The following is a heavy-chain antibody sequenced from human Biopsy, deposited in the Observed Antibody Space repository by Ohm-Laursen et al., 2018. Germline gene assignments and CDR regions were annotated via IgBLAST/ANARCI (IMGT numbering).Heavy chain of an antibody. J-gene: IGHJ4*02. CDR3: ARNTGWYGDLYYFDY. Sequence: ASVKVSCKASGFSFTGYYMHWVRQAPGQGLEWMGMINPSGSTTSYPQIFQGRVTMTRDTSKSTVYMELSSLRSADTAVYFCARNTGWYGDLYYFDYWGQGTLVTVSS. CDR2: INPSGSTT. CDR1: GFSFTGYY. D-gene: IGHD6-19*01. V-gene: IGHV1-46*01.